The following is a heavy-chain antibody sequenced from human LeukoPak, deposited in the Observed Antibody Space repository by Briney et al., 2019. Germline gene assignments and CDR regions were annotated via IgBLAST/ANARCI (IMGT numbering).Heavy chain of an antibody. D-gene: IGHD2-21*02. Sequence: GGSLRLSCAASGFTVSSKYMSWVRQAPGKGLEWVSVIYSGGNTWYAGSVKGRFTNSRDNSKNTVYLQMNSLRPEDTAMYYCASATYCAGDCYAFFDFWGQGALVTVSS. CDR1: GFTVSSKY. V-gene: IGHV3-66*02. CDR2: IYSGGNT. J-gene: IGHJ4*02. CDR3: ASATYCAGDCYAFFDF.